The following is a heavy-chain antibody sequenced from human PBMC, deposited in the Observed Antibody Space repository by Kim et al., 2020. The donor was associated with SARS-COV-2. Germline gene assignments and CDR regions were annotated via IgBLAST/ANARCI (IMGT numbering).Heavy chain of an antibody. J-gene: IGHJ6*02. CDR3: ARDKKPQGGWFGELLFPHGMDV. CDR2: ISYDGSNK. D-gene: IGHD3-10*01. CDR1: GFTFSSYA. V-gene: IGHV3-30*04. Sequence: GGSLRLSCAASGFTFSSYAMHWVRQAPGKGLEWVAVISYDGSNKYYADSVKGRFTISRDNSKNTLYLQMNSLRAEDTAVYYCARDKKPQGGWFGELLFPHGMDVWGQGTTVTVSS.